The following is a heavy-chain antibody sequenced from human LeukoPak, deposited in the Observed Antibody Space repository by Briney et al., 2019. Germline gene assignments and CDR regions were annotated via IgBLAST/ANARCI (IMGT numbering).Heavy chain of an antibody. CDR2: ISSSSSYI. V-gene: IGHV3-21*01. D-gene: IGHD3-16*01. CDR3: FCGSRYVYHFDY. Sequence: GGSLRLSCAASGFTFSSYSMNWVRQAPGKGLEWVSSISSSSSYIYYADSVKGRFTISRDNAKKSLYLQMNSLTAEDTAVYYCFCGSRYVYHFDYWGQGTLVTVSS. CDR1: GFTFSSYS. J-gene: IGHJ4*02.